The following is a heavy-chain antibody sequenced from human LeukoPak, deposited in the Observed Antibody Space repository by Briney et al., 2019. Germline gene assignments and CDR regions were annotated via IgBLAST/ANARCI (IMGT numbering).Heavy chain of an antibody. Sequence: GGSLRLSCAASGFTFSSYGMHRVRQAPGKGLEWVAVISYDGSNKYYADPVKGRFTISRDNSKNTLYLQMNSLRAEDTAVYYCANVSPPFDYWGQGTLVTVPS. J-gene: IGHJ4*02. CDR2: ISYDGSNK. D-gene: IGHD5/OR15-5a*01. CDR1: GFTFSSYG. CDR3: ANVSPPFDY. V-gene: IGHV3-30*18.